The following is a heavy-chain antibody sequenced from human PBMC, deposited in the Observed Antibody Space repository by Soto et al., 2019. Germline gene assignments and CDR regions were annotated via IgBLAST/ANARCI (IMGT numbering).Heavy chain of an antibody. Sequence: SETLSLTCTVSGGSISSSSYYWGWIRQPPGKGLEWIGSIYYSGSTYYNPSLKSRVTISVDTSKNQFSLKLSSVTAADTAVYYCAREFVGYSSGWYPYYFDYWGQGTLVTVSS. CDR1: GGSISSSSYY. J-gene: IGHJ4*02. D-gene: IGHD6-19*01. V-gene: IGHV4-39*02. CDR3: AREFVGYSSGWYPYYFDY. CDR2: IYYSGST.